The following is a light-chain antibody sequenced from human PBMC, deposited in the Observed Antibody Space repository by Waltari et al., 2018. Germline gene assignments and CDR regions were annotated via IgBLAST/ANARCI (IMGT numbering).Light chain of an antibody. J-gene: IGKJ4*01. CDR3: QQRSNWPMLT. Sequence: EIVLTQSPATLSLSPGERATLSFRASQSVSSYLAWYQQKPGKAPRLLIYDASNRATGIPARFSGSGSGTDFTLTISSLEPEDFAVYYCQQRSNWPMLTFGGGTKVEIK. V-gene: IGKV3-11*01. CDR1: QSVSSY. CDR2: DAS.